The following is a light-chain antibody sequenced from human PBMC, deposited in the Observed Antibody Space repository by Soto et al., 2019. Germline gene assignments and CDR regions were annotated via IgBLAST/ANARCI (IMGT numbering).Light chain of an antibody. Sequence: QSALTQPPSASGSPGQSVTFSCTGTSSDVGGYNYVSWYQQHPGKAPKLMIYEVNKRPSGVPDRFSGSKSGNTASLTVSGLQAEDEADYYCSSYAGSNNVIFGGGTKVTVL. V-gene: IGLV2-8*01. CDR1: SSDVGGYNY. J-gene: IGLJ2*01. CDR3: SSYAGSNNVI. CDR2: EVN.